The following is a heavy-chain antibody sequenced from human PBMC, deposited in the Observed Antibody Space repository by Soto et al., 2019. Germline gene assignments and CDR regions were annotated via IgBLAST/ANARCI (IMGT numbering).Heavy chain of an antibody. CDR2: IIPIFGTA. CDR1: GGTFSSYA. D-gene: IGHD5-18*01. J-gene: IGHJ6*02. V-gene: IGHV1-69*06. CDR3: ARVMEHLWTPLYYYCGMDV. Sequence: QVQLVQSGAEVKKPGSSVKVSCKASGGTFSSYAISWVRQAPGQGLEWMGGIIPIFGTANYAQKFQGRVTITGDKSMSTAYMELSSLRSEDTAVYYCARVMEHLWTPLYYYCGMDVWGQGTTVTVS.